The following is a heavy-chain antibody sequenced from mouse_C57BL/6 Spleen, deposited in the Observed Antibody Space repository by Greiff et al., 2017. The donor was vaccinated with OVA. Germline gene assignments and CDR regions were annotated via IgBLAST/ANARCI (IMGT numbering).Heavy chain of an antibody. J-gene: IGHJ3*01. CDR3: ARSYGSSLGWFAY. D-gene: IGHD1-1*01. CDR2: IDPSDSYT. CDR1: GYTFTSYW. V-gene: IGHV1-69*01. Sequence: QVQLKQPGAELVMPGASVKLSCKASGYTFTSYWMHWVKQRPGQGLEWIGEIDPSDSYTNYNQKFKGKSTLTVDKSSSTAYMQLSSLTSEDSAVYYCARSYGSSLGWFAYWGQGTLVTVSA.